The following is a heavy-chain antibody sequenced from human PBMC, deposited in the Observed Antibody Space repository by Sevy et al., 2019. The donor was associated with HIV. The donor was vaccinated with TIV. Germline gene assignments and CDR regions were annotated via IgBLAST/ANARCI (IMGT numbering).Heavy chain of an antibody. J-gene: IGHJ4*02. CDR2: ISGNGGYT. CDR3: AKGSTSSSEVGYFDY. D-gene: IGHD2-2*01. CDR1: GFTFSSYA. V-gene: IGHV3-23*01. Sequence: GGSLRLSCAASGFTFSSYAMSWVRQAPGKGLEWVSVISGNGGYTYYADSVKGRSTISRDTSKNTPYLQMNSLRAEDMAVYYCAKGSTSSSEVGYFDYWGQGTLVTVSS.